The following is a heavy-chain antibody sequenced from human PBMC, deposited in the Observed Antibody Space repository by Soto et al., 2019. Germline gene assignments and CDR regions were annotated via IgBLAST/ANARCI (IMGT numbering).Heavy chain of an antibody. Sequence: GGSLRLSCAASGFTFSSYEMNWVRQAPGKGLEWVSYISSSGSTIYYADSVKGRFTISRDNAKNSLHLQMNSLRAEDTAVYYCARAVYSSSWYDAFDIWGQGTMVTVSS. J-gene: IGHJ3*02. CDR1: GFTFSSYE. D-gene: IGHD6-13*01. V-gene: IGHV3-48*03. CDR3: ARAVYSSSWYDAFDI. CDR2: ISSSGSTI.